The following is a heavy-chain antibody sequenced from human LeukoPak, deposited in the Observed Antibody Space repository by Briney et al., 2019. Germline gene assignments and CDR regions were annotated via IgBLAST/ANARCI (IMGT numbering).Heavy chain of an antibody. CDR2: IRYDGSNK. Sequence: GGSLRLSCAASGFTFSSYEMNWVRQAPGKGLEWVAFIRYDGSNKYYADSVKGRFTISRDNSKNTLYLQMNSLRAEDTAVYYCAKDWRQGGVVPAAHFDYWGQGTLVTVSS. J-gene: IGHJ4*02. CDR3: AKDWRQGGVVPAAHFDY. V-gene: IGHV3-30*02. CDR1: GFTFSSYE. D-gene: IGHD2-2*01.